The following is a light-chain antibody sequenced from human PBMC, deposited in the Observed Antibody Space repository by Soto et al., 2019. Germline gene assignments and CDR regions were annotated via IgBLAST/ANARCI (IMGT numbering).Light chain of an antibody. CDR2: DAF. CDR1: QSVSGY. J-gene: IGKJ5*01. V-gene: IGKV3-11*01. CDR3: QHRSDWPIT. Sequence: EIVVTQSPCTLSLSPGDRATLSCLASQSVSGYLAWYKQKLGQPPRLLIYDAFNRAAGIPARFSGSGSGTDFTLTISSLEPEDFAIYYCQHRSDWPITFGQGTRLEIK.